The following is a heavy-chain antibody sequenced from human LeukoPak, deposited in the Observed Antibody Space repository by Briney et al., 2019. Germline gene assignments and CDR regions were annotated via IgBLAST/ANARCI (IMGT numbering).Heavy chain of an antibody. CDR3: ARVYDFWSGFNWFDP. Sequence: PSETLSLTCTVSGGSISSYYWSCIRGPAGNGLEWIGRIFTSGSTNYNPSLKTRVTMSVDTSKNQLSLKLSSVTAADTAVYYCARVYDFWSGFNWFDPWGQGTLVTVSS. CDR1: GGSISSYY. CDR2: IFTSGST. J-gene: IGHJ5*02. V-gene: IGHV4-4*07. D-gene: IGHD3-3*01.